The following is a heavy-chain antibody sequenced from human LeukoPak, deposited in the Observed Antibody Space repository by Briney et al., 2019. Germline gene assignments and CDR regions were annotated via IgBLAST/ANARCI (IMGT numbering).Heavy chain of an antibody. Sequence: SETLSLTCTVSGDSINSYYWSWIRQPPGKGLEWIGYIYYSGSTNYNPSLKSRVTISVDTSKNQFSLKLSSVTAADTAVYYCARDHRTGYFQHWGQGTLVTVSS. CDR1: GDSINSYY. V-gene: IGHV4-59*01. J-gene: IGHJ1*01. CDR2: IYYSGST. CDR3: ARDHRTGYFQH.